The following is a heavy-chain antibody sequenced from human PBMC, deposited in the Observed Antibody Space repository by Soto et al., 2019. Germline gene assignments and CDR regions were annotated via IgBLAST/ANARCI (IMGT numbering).Heavy chain of an antibody. CDR2: IYPGDSDT. J-gene: IGHJ6*02. CDR3: ARHKGGSGYYDSSGYYYPSDV. Sequence: SGESLKISCKGSGYSFTSYWIGWVREMPGKGLEWMGIIYPGDSDTRYSPSFQGQVTISADKSISTAYLQWSSLKASDTAMYYCARHKGGSGYYDSSGYYYPSDVWGQGTTVTVSS. CDR1: GYSFTSYW. D-gene: IGHD3-22*01. V-gene: IGHV5-51*01.